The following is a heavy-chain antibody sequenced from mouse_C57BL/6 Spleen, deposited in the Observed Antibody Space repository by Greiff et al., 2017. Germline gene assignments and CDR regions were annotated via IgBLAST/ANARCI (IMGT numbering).Heavy chain of an antibody. J-gene: IGHJ3*01. D-gene: IGHD3-1*01. V-gene: IGHV1-50*01. CDR1: GYTFTSYW. CDR2: IDPSDSYT. Sequence: QVQLQQPGAELVKPGASVKLSCKASGYTFTSYWMQWVKQRPGQGLEWIGEIDPSDSYTNYNQKFKGKATLTVDTSSSTAYMQLSSLTSEDSAVYYCARSGSGRAYWGQGTLVTVSA. CDR3: ARSGSGRAY.